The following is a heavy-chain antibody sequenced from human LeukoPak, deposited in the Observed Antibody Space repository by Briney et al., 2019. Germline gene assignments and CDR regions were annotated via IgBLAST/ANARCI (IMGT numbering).Heavy chain of an antibody. CDR2: MYYSGST. D-gene: IGHD4-17*01. J-gene: IGHJ6*02. CDR1: GGSISSYY. Sequence: TETLSLTCTVSGGSISSYYWSWIRQPPGKGLEWIGYMYYSGSTNYNPSLKNRVTISVDTSKNQFSLKLSSVTAADTAVYYCASGSSTVKYYYGIDVWGRGTTVTVSS. V-gene: IGHV4-59*01. CDR3: ASGSSTVKYYYGIDV.